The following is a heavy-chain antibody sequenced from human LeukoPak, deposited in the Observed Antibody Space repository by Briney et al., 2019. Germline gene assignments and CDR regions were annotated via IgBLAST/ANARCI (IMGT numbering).Heavy chain of an antibody. J-gene: IGHJ6*04. D-gene: IGHD3-10*02. CDR3: AELGITMIGGV. CDR2: ISSRSSTI. V-gene: IGHV3-48*04. CDR1: GFTFSTYS. Sequence: GGSLRLSCAASGFTFSTYSMNWVRQAPGKGLEWVSYISSRSSTIYYADSVKGRFTISRDNAKNSLYLQMNSLRAEDTAVYYCAELGITMIGGVWGKGTTVTISS.